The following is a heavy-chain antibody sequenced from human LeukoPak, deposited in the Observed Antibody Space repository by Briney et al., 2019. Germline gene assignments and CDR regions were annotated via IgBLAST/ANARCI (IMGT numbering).Heavy chain of an antibody. CDR2: ISYDGSNK. V-gene: IGHV3-30*01. Sequence: GGSLRLSCAASGFTFSSYAMHWVRQAPGKGLEWVAVISYDGSNKKYGDSVKGRFTISSDNSKNTLYLQMNSLRPEDTAVYYCARQSSVTRSGLDSWGQGTLVTVSS. CDR1: GFTFSSYA. J-gene: IGHJ4*02. D-gene: IGHD4-17*01. CDR3: ARQSSVTRSGLDS.